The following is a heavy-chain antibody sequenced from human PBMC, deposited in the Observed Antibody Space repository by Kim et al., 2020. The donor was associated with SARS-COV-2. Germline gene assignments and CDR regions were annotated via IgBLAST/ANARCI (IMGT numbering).Heavy chain of an antibody. CDR3: VKDDCSSTSCYADY. J-gene: IGHJ4*02. D-gene: IGHD2-2*01. V-gene: IGHV3-64D*09. Sequence: DAVKGRFTISRDNSQNTLYLQMSSLRAEDTAVYYCVKDDCSSTSCYADYWGQGTLVTVSS.